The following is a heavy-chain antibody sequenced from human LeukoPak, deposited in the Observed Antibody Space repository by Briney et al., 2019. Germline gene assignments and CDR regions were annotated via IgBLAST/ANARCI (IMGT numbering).Heavy chain of an antibody. D-gene: IGHD3-3*01. J-gene: IGHJ5*02. Sequence: SETLSLTCTVSGGSISSYYWSWIRRPPGKGLEWIGYIYYSGSTNYNPSLKSRVTISVDTSKNQFSLKLSSVTAADTAVYYCARENNLWSGSTNWFDPWGQGTLVTVSS. V-gene: IGHV4-59*01. CDR3: ARENNLWSGSTNWFDP. CDR2: IYYSGST. CDR1: GGSISSYY.